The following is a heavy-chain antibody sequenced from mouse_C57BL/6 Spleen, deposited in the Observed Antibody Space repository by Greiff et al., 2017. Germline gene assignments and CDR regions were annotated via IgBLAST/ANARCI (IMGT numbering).Heavy chain of an antibody. V-gene: IGHV1-9*01. J-gene: IGHJ3*01. CDR1: GYTFTGYW. D-gene: IGHD2-1*01. Sequence: VKLVESGAELMKPGASVKLSCKASGYTFTGYWIEWVKQRPGHGLEWIGEILPGSGSTNYNEKFKGKATFTADTSSNTAYMQLSSLTTEDSASYYCASRYYGTCAYWGQGTLVTVSA. CDR2: ILPGSGST. CDR3: ASRYYGTCAY.